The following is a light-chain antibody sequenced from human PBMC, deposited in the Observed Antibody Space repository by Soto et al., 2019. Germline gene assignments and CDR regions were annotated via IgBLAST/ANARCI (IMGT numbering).Light chain of an antibody. CDR1: SSNIGSNY. V-gene: IGLV1-47*01. CDR2: RNN. J-gene: IGLJ2*01. Sequence: QSVLTQPSSASGTPGQRVTISCSGSSSNIGSNYVYWYQQLPGTAPKLLIYRNNQRPSGVPDRFSGSKSGTSASLAISGLRSEDEADYYCASWDDSLSGVVSGGGTKLTVL. CDR3: ASWDDSLSGVV.